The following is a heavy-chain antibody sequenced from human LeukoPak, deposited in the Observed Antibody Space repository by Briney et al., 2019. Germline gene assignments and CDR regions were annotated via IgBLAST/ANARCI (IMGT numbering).Heavy chain of an antibody. Sequence: NPSETLSLTCTVSGGSISSYYWSWIRQPPGKGLEWIGYIHDSGNTNYNPSLKSRVTISVDTSKNQFSLELSSVTAADTAVYYCARGPDIVGTIGFRNYYGMDVWGQGTTVAVSS. D-gene: IGHD5-12*01. V-gene: IGHV4-59*01. J-gene: IGHJ6*02. CDR3: ARGPDIVGTIGFRNYYGMDV. CDR2: IHDSGNT. CDR1: GGSISSYY.